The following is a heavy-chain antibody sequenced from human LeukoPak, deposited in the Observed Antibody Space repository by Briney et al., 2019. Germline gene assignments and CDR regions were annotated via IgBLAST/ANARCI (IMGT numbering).Heavy chain of an antibody. V-gene: IGHV3-15*01. CDR2: IKSKTDGGT. CDR3: TTDPSQNIVVVPAAIIKMDY. J-gene: IGHJ4*02. Sequence: PGGSLRLSCAASGFTFSKAWMSWVRQAPGKGLEWVGRIKSKTDGGTDYAAPVKGRFTISRDDSKNTLYLQMNSLKTEDTAVYYCTTDPSQNIVVVPAAIIKMDYWGQGTLVTVAS. CDR1: GFTFSKAW. D-gene: IGHD2-2*01.